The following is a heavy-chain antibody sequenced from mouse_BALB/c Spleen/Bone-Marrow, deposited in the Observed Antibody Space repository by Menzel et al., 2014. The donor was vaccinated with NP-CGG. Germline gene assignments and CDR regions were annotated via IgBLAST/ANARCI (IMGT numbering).Heavy chain of an antibody. V-gene: IGHV3-2*02. J-gene: IGHJ4*01. Sequence: EVKLMESGPGLVKPSQSLSLTCTVTGYSITSDYAWNWIQQFPGNKLEWMGYISYSGSTSYNPSLKSRVSITRDTSKNQFFLQLNSVTTEDTATYYCARGGYDDAMDYWGQGTSVTVSS. D-gene: IGHD2-14*01. CDR3: ARGGYDDAMDY. CDR2: ISYSGST. CDR1: GYSITSDYA.